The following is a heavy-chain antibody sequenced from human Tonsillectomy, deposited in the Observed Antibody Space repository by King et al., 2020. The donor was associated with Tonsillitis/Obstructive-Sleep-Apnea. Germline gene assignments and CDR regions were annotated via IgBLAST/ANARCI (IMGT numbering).Heavy chain of an antibody. D-gene: IGHD2-8*01. CDR3: ARDMVLEAGGDAFDI. Sequence: QLQESGPGLVKPSETLSLTCTVSGGSISTYYWSWIRQPPGKGLEWIGYIYYSGSTNNNPSLKSLVTISVDTSKNQFSLKLSSVTAADTAVYYCARDMVLEAGGDAFDIWGQGTMVTVSS. CDR1: GGSISTYY. V-gene: IGHV4-59*01. CDR2: IYYSGST. J-gene: IGHJ3*02.